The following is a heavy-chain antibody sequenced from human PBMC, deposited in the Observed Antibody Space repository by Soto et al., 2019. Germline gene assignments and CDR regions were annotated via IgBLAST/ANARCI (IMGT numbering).Heavy chain of an antibody. CDR1: GYTFTGYY. CDR3: ARVRVDMTTVTPYYFDY. J-gene: IGHJ4*02. Sequence: PGESLKISCKASGYTFTGYYMHWVRQAPGQGLEWMGWIDPNSGGTNYAQKFQGRVTMTRDTSISTAYMGLSRLRSDDTAVYYCARVRVDMTTVTPYYFDYWGQGTLVTVSS. CDR2: IDPNSGGT. V-gene: IGHV1-2*02. D-gene: IGHD4-17*01.